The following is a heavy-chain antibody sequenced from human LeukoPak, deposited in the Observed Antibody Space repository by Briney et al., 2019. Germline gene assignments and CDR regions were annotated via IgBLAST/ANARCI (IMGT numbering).Heavy chain of an antibody. CDR2: ISGSGGST. D-gene: IGHD5-12*01. V-gene: IGHV3-23*01. J-gene: IGHJ6*02. CDR1: GFAFSSYA. Sequence: GGSLRLSCAASGFAFSSYAMSWVRQAPGKGLEWVSAISGSGGSTYYADSVKGRFTISRDNSKSTLYLQMNSLRAEDTAVYYCARGGYSGYDLVGRYYGMDVWGQGTTVTVSS. CDR3: ARGGYSGYDLVGRYYGMDV.